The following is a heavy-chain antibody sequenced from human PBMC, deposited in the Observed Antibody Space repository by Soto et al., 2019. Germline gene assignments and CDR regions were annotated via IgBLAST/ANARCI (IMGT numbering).Heavy chain of an antibody. D-gene: IGHD3-10*01. CDR2: IISDGGSA. CDR1: GFTFSTYA. Sequence: PGGSLRLSCSASGFTFSTYAMHWVRQAPGKGLEYISAIISDGGSAYYADSVKGRCTISRDNSQNTLYLQMSSLRPEDTAVYYCLKTRIAVRELMGYYYGMDVWGQGTTVTVSS. V-gene: IGHV3-64D*06. CDR3: LKTRIAVRELMGYYYGMDV. J-gene: IGHJ6*02.